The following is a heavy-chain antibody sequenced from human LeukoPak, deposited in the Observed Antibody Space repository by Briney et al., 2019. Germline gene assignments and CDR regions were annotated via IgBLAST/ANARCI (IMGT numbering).Heavy chain of an antibody. Sequence: EASVKVSCKASGYTFTGHSMYWVRQAPGQGLEWMGWIKPNSGGTNYAQKFQGRVTMTRDTSIRTAYMEVSSLRSDDTAVYYCARGQQWLEAFDYWGLGTLVTVSS. J-gene: IGHJ4*02. V-gene: IGHV1-2*02. CDR3: ARGQQWLEAFDY. CDR2: IKPNSGGT. CDR1: GYTFTGHS. D-gene: IGHD6-19*01.